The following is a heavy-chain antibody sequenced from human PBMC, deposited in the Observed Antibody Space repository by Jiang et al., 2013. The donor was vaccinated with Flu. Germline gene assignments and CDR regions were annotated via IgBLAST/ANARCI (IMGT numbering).Heavy chain of an antibody. J-gene: IGHJ4*02. D-gene: IGHD5-24*01. Sequence: GGLVQPGGSLRLSCAASGFTFSTYAMAWVRQAPGKGLEWVSNIMGSGGTTEYADSVKGRFTISRDNSENTLYLQMNGLRVEDTAIYFCARWRWQQSEFDFWGQGTLVTVSS. V-gene: IGHV3-23*01. CDR1: GFTFSTYA. CDR2: IMGSGGTT. CDR3: ARWRWQQSEFDF.